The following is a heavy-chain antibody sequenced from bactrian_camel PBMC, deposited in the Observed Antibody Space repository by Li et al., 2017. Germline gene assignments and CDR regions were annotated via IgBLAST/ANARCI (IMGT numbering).Heavy chain of an antibody. Sequence: VQLVESGGGSVQSGGSLRLSCAAPGDIYSNYCIGWSRQALGKEYEGVAVRESDGRTRYADFVKDRFTIFQDNAKSTLYLQMTSLNSEDTAMYYCAALFKCPSGSRLSPWPQEWNYGGQGTQVTVS. D-gene: IGHD2*01. CDR1: GDIYSNYC. CDR3: AALFKCPSGSRLSPWPQEWNY. J-gene: IGHJ4*01. V-gene: IGHV3S53*01. CDR2: RESDGRT.